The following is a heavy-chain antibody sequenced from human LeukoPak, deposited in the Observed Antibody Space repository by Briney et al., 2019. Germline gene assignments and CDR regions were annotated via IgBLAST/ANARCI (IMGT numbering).Heavy chain of an antibody. V-gene: IGHV4-4*07. J-gene: IGHJ4*02. CDR1: GGSISSYY. CDR2: IYTTGNT. D-gene: IGHD3-3*01. Sequence: SETLSLTCSVSGGSISSYYWSWIRQPAGKGREWIGRIYTTGNTDYNPSLKSRVTMSVDTSKDQFSLNLSSVTAADTAVYYCARDARGWSGFDYWGQGTLVTVSS. CDR3: ARDARGWSGFDY.